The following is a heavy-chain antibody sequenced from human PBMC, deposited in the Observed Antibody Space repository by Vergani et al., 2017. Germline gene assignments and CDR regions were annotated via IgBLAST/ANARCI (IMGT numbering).Heavy chain of an antibody. J-gene: IGHJ1*01. CDR2: IYPGDSDT. CDR3: ARLRPRQPLQH. CDR1: GYSFTSYW. D-gene: IGHD1-1*01. V-gene: IGHV5-51*01. Sequence: VQLVPSGAAVKKPGESLKISCKGSGYSFTSYWIGWVGQMPGKGLEWLGIIYPGDSDTRYSPSFQGQVTISTDKSINTAYLQWSSLKASDTAMYYCARLRPRQPLQHWGQGTLVTVSS.